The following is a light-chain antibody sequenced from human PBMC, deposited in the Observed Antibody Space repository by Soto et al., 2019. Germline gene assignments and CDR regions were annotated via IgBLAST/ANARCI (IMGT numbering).Light chain of an antibody. Sequence: EIVLTQSPGALSWSPGESATLSCRASQSVSDTHVAWYQQRPGQAPRLLIYDASRRDIGVPDRFIGSGSGTEFTLTISSLQPEDFATYYCQQYRGYSTWTFGQGTKVDIK. CDR1: QSVSDTH. CDR2: DAS. V-gene: IGKV3-20*01. CDR3: QQYRGYSTWT. J-gene: IGKJ1*01.